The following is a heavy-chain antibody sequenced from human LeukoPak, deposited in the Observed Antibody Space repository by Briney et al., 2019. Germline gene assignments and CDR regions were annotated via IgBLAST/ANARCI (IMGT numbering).Heavy chain of an antibody. Sequence: KPGGSLRLSCAASGFTFSDYYMSWIRQAPGKGLEWVSYISSSSSYTNCADSVKGRFTISRDNAKNSLYLQMNSLRAEDTAVYYCAGLGYCSGGSCYDLYYFDYWGQGTLVTVSS. V-gene: IGHV3-11*06. D-gene: IGHD2-15*01. CDR2: ISSSSSYT. CDR1: GFTFSDYY. J-gene: IGHJ4*02. CDR3: AGLGYCSGGSCYDLYYFDY.